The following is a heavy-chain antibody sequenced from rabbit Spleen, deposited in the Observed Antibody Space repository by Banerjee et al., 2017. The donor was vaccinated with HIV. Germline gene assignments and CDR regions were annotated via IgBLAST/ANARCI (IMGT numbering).Heavy chain of an antibody. CDR2: IYGGTNTA. J-gene: IGHJ4*01. D-gene: IGHD6-1*01. Sequence: EQLVESGGGLVQPEGSLKLSCKASGFDFSNYGVSWVRQAPGKGLEWIACIYGGTNTAYYASWVNGRFTISKTSSTVDLKMTTLTGADTATYFCGRTDKTYDSIDLWGQGPWSPS. CDR1: GFDFSNYG. V-gene: IGHV1S21*01. CDR3: GRTDKTYDSIDL.